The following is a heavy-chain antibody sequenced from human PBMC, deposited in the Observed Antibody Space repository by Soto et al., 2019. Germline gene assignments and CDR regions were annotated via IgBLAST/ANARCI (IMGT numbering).Heavy chain of an antibody. CDR3: ALALGPTTGLDY. CDR1: GASTVSHYH. Sequence: QVQLQESGPGLVKPSQTLSLTCSVSGASTVSHYHWTWIRQPPGEGLEWMGYIFNSGTTFYNPSPTSRPSIAMDTSGNHFSLALRSVTAADTAVYYCALALGPTTGLDYWGQGTLVTVSS. CDR2: IFNSGTT. J-gene: IGHJ4*02. D-gene: IGHD1-26*01. V-gene: IGHV4-31*02.